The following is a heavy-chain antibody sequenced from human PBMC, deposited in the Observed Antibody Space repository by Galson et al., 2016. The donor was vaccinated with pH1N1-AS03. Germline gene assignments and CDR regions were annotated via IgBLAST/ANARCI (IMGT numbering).Heavy chain of an antibody. J-gene: IGHJ4*02. V-gene: IGHV4-61*02. CDR1: GGSISGGSYY. CDR3: ARGTREGKSDFDY. CDR2: IHVSGRT. D-gene: IGHD1-26*01. Sequence: TLSLTCTVSGGSISGGSYYWSWIRQTAGEGLEWIGRIHVSGRTDNNPSLQSRVSISMDTSKNQISLDLYSVTAADTAIYYCARGTREGKSDFDYWGQGTLVTVSS.